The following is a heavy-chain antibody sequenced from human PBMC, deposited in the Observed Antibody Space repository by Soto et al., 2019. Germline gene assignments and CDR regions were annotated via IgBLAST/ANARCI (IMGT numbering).Heavy chain of an antibody. CDR1: GYTFTSYD. D-gene: IGHD4-17*01. V-gene: IGHV1-8*01. Sequence: ASVKVSCKASGYTFTSYDINWVRQATGQGLEWMGWMNPNSGNTGYAQKFQGRVTMTRNTSISTAYMELSSLRSEDTAVYYCARWGVTTFYYYYYMDVWGKGTTVTVSS. CDR2: MNPNSGNT. J-gene: IGHJ6*03. CDR3: ARWGVTTFYYYYYMDV.